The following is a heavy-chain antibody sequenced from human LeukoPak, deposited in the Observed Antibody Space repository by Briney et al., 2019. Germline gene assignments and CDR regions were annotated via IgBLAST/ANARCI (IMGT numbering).Heavy chain of an antibody. Sequence: ASVKVSCKASGYTFTSYGISWVRQAPGQGLDWMGWISAYNGNTNYAQKLQGRVTMTTDTSTSTAYMELRSLRSDDTAVYYCARAPAGYYDSSGYYLVDYWGQGTLVTVSS. D-gene: IGHD3-22*01. CDR1: GYTFTSYG. CDR3: ARAPAGYYDSSGYYLVDY. CDR2: ISAYNGNT. V-gene: IGHV1-18*01. J-gene: IGHJ4*02.